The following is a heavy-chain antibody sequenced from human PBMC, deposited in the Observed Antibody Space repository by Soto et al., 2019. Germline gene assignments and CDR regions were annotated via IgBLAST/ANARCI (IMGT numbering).Heavy chain of an antibody. CDR3: ARDAWKVVGATIWGVSDGNVDY. J-gene: IGHJ4*02. Sequence: PGGSLRLSCAASGFTFSSYGMHWVRQAPGKGLEWVAVIWYDGSNKYYADSVKGRFTISRDNSKNTLYLQMNSLRAEDTAVYYCARDAWKVVGATIWGVSDGNVDYWGQGTLVTVSS. CDR1: GFTFSSYG. V-gene: IGHV3-33*01. D-gene: IGHD1-26*01. CDR2: IWYDGSNK.